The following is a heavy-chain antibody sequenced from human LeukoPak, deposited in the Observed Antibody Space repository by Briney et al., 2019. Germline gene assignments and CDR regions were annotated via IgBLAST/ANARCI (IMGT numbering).Heavy chain of an antibody. CDR3: ARGPQGYSSGRRPFDY. J-gene: IGHJ4*02. Sequence: PSETLSLTCAVYGGSFSGYYWSWIRQPPGKGLEWIGEINHSGSTNYNPSLKSRVTISVDTSKNQFSLKLSSVTAADTAVYYCARGPQGYSSGRRPFDYWGQGTLVTVSS. CDR1: GGSFSGYY. V-gene: IGHV4-34*01. CDR2: INHSGST. D-gene: IGHD3-10*01.